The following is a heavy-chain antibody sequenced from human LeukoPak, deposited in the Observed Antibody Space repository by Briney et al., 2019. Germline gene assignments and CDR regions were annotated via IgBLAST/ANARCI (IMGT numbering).Heavy chain of an antibody. CDR3: AKSPGYCSSTSCYGSFDY. Sequence: GGSLRLSCAASGFTFSSYAMSWVRPAPGKGLEWVSAISGSGGSTYYADSVKGRFTISRDNSKNTLYLQMNSLRAEDTAVYYCAKSPGYCSSTSCYGSFDYWGQGTLVTVSS. CDR1: GFTFSSYA. J-gene: IGHJ4*02. CDR2: ISGSGGST. V-gene: IGHV3-23*01. D-gene: IGHD2-2*01.